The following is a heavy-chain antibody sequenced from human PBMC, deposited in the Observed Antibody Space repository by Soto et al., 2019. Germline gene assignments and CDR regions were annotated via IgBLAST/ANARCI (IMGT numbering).Heavy chain of an antibody. CDR2: INPSGGST. CDR3: ARGGWLGELPFDY. CDR1: GYTFTSYY. J-gene: IGHJ4*02. V-gene: IGHV1-46*03. D-gene: IGHD3-10*01. Sequence: QVQLVQSGAEVKKPGASVKVSCKASGYTFTSYYMHWVRQAPGQGLEWMGIINPSGGSTSYAQKFEGRDTMPGDTSTSTVYRGLSSLRSEDTAVYYCARGGWLGELPFDYWGQGTLVTVSS.